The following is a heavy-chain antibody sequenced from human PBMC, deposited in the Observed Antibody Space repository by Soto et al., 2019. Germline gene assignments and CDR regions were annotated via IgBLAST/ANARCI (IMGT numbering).Heavy chain of an antibody. V-gene: IGHV4-34*01. Sequence: QVQLQQWGAGLLKPSETLSLTCAVYGGSFTGYYWSWIRQPPGKGLEWIGEINHSGSTNYNPSLKSRVTISVETSKNQYSLKPSFVTAADTAVYDCARGAQMGPDLNWCDPWGQGTLVTVSS. CDR2: INHSGST. J-gene: IGHJ5*02. CDR1: GGSFTGYY. D-gene: IGHD2-8*01. CDR3: ARGAQMGPDLNWCDP.